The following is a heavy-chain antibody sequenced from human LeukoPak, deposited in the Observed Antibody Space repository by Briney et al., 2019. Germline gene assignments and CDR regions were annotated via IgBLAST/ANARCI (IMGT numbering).Heavy chain of an antibody. J-gene: IGHJ4*02. V-gene: IGHV3-48*02. CDR2: IGTSSRSI. CDR1: GFTFNTFN. CDR3: ARGRITPDYYFEYFDY. D-gene: IGHD2/OR15-2a*01. Sequence: GGSLRLSCAASGFTFNTFNINWVRQAPGKGLEWVSYIGTSSRSIYYAESIKGRFTISRDNVKNLVHLQMNSLRDDDTAVYFCARGRITPDYYFEYFDYRGQGTLVTVSS.